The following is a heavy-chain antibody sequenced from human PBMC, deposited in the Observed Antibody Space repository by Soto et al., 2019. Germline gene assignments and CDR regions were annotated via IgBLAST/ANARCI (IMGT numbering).Heavy chain of an antibody. V-gene: IGHV3-53*01. Sequence: GGSLRLSCAASGFTVSSNYMSWVRQAPGKGLEWVSVIYSGGSTYYADSVKGRFTISRDNSKNTLYLQMNSLRAEDTAVYYCEKSGNYQYFDYWGQGPLVTVSS. CDR1: GFTVSSNY. CDR3: EKSGNYQYFDY. D-gene: IGHD1-7*01. J-gene: IGHJ4*02. CDR2: IYSGGST.